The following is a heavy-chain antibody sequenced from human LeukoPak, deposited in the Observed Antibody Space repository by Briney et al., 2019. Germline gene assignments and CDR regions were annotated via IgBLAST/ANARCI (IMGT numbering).Heavy chain of an antibody. V-gene: IGHV3-48*02. CDR2: ISSRSSAX. J-gene: IGHJ4*02. CDR1: XXXXXNXX. Sequence: GGSLRLSCAXSXXXXXNXXXXXXXXAPXXWLEWVSYISSRSSAXXYXDSVKGRFTISRDNAKNALSLQMNSLSDEDTAVYFCASNHGSGWYVGEYWGQGILVTVYS. CDR3: ASNHGSGWYVGEY. D-gene: IGHD6-19*01.